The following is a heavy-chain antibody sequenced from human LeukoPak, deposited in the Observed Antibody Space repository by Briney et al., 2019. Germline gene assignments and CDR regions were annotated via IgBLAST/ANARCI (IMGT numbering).Heavy chain of an antibody. J-gene: IGHJ4*02. Sequence: ESGGGVVQPGRSLRLSCAASGFTFSSYAMHWVRQAPGKGLEWVAVISYDGSNKYYADSVKGRFTISRDNSKDTLYLQMNSLRAEDTAVYYCAKDRGGTIFGVVIGDCNYFDYWGQGTLVTVSS. CDR1: GFTFSSYA. CDR2: ISYDGSNK. CDR3: AKDRGGTIFGVVIGDCNYFDY. D-gene: IGHD3-3*01. V-gene: IGHV3-30*04.